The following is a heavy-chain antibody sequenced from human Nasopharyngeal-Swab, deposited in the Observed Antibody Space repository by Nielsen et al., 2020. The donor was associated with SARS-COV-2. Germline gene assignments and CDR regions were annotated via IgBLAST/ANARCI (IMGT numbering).Heavy chain of an antibody. J-gene: IGHJ6*02. CDR1: GGSISSGSYY. Sequence: SETLSLTCTVSGGSISSGSYYWSWIRQPAGKGLEWIGRIYTSGSTNYNPSLKSRVTISVDTSKNQFSLKLSSVTAADTAVYYCAKGHSSSWPDYYYYGMDVWGQGTTVTVSS. D-gene: IGHD6-13*01. CDR3: AKGHSSSWPDYYYYGMDV. CDR2: IYTSGST. V-gene: IGHV4-61*02.